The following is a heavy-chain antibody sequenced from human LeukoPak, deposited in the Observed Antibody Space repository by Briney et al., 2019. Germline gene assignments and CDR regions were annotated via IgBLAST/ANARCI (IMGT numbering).Heavy chain of an antibody. CDR2: ISAYNGNT. D-gene: IGHD1-26*01. V-gene: IGHV1-18*01. J-gene: IGHJ4*02. CDR1: GYTFSIYS. Sequence: GASVKVSCKASGYTFSIYSIAWVRQAPGQGLEWMGWISAYNGNTNYAQKFQGRVTMTRDTSTSTVYMELSSLRSEDTAVYYCAREPQHSGSYPFDYWGQGTLVTVSS. CDR3: AREPQHSGSYPFDY.